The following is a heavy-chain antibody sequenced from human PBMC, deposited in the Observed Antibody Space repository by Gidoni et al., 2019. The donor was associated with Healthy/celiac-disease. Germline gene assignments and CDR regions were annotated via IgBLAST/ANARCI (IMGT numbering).Heavy chain of an antibody. CDR3: ARGTFGDIVVVPAAIRPYYFDY. CDR2: ISSSGSTI. Sequence: QVQLVESGGGLVKPGGSLRLSCAASGFTFSDYYLRWIRQAPGKGLEWVSYISSSGSTIYYADSVKGRFTISRDNAKNSLYLQMNSLRAEDTAVYYCARGTFGDIVVVPAAIRPYYFDYWGQGTLVTVSS. J-gene: IGHJ4*02. CDR1: GFTFSDYY. V-gene: IGHV3-11*01. D-gene: IGHD2-2*01.